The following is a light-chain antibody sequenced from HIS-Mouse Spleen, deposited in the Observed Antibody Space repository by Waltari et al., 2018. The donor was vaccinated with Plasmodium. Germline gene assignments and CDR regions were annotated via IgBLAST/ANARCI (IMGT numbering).Light chain of an antibody. CDR2: KER. CDR3: QSADSSGTYRV. Sequence: SYELTQPPSVSVSPGQTARITCSGDALPKQYAYWYQQKPGQAPVLVIYKERERPSGIPERFSGSSSGKTVTLTISGGQAEDEADYYCQSADSSGTYRVFGGGTKLTVL. CDR1: ALPKQY. V-gene: IGLV3-25*03. J-gene: IGLJ2*01.